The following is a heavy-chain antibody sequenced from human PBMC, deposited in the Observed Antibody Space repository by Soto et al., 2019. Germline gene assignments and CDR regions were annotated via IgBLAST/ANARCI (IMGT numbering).Heavy chain of an antibody. V-gene: IGHV2-70*04. CDR1: GFSLSTSGMR. CDR3: ARNIPNYYGSETDAFDI. D-gene: IGHD3-10*01. Sequence: SGPTLVNPTQTLTLTCTSSGFSLSTSGMRVSWIRQPPGKALEWLARIDWDDDKFYSTSLKTWLTISKDTSKNQVVLTMTNIDPVDTATYYCARNIPNYYGSETDAFDIWGQGTMVTVS. J-gene: IGHJ3*02. CDR2: IDWDDDK.